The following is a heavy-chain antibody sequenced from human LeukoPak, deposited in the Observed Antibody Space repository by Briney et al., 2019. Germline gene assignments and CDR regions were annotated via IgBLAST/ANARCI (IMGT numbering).Heavy chain of an antibody. CDR2: ITNSGNSK. D-gene: IGHD3-22*01. V-gene: IGHV3-48*01. J-gene: IGHJ4*02. CDR3: ARGAYYYED. Sequence: GSLRLSCAASEFTFSSYSMNWVRQAPGKGLEWVSYITNSGNSKSYADSVKGRFTISRDNAKNSLYLQMNSLRAEDTAVYYCARGAYYYEDWGQGTLGTVSS. CDR1: EFTFSSYS.